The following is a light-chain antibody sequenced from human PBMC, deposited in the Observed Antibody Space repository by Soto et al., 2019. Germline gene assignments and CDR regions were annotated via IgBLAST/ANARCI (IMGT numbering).Light chain of an antibody. V-gene: IGKV3D-15*01. CDR1: QSVNSN. J-gene: IGKJ5*01. CDR3: QQHGQWPIT. CDR2: GIS. Sequence: EIVMTQSPATLSVSPRERATLSCRASQSVNSNYLAWYQQKPGQAPRLLIYGISKRATDIPDRFSGSGSGTELPLTISSLQPEDFATYYCQQHGQWPITFGQGTRLEIK.